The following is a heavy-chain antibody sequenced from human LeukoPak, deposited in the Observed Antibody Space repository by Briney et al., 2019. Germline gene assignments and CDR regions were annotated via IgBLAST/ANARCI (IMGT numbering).Heavy chain of an antibody. CDR1: GYTFTSYG. Sequence: GASVKVSCKASGYTFTSYGISWVRQAPGQGLEWMGWISAYNGSTNYEQKLQGRVTMTTDTPTSTAYMELRSLRSDDTTVYYCARGGTQYYYDSSGYFDYWGQGTLVTVSS. V-gene: IGHV1-18*01. CDR2: ISAYNGST. J-gene: IGHJ4*02. CDR3: ARGGTQYYYDSSGYFDY. D-gene: IGHD3-22*01.